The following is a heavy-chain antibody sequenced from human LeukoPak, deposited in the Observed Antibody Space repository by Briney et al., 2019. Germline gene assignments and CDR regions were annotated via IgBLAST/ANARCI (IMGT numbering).Heavy chain of an antibody. CDR1: GGTISSGGYY. J-gene: IGHJ2*01. CDR3: ASSSGWYFDL. D-gene: IGHD3-22*01. Sequence: SQTLSLTCTVSGGTISSGGYYWSWIGQHPGKDLEWIGYIYYRGCTYYNPSLKSRVTISVDTSKNQFSLKLSSVTAADTAVYYCASSSGWYFDLWGRGTLVTVSS. CDR2: IYYRGCT. V-gene: IGHV4-31*03.